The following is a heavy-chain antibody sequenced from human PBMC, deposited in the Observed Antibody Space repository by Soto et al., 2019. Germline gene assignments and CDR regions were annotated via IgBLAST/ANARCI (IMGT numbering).Heavy chain of an antibody. CDR3: ARGREIWLQLTPLFDAFDI. D-gene: IGHD5-12*01. CDR1: GFTFSSYA. CDR2: ISSDGGST. Sequence: GGSLRLSCGASGFTFSSYAMHWVRQAPGKGLEYVSAISSDGGSTYYANSVKGRFTISRDNSKNTLYLQMNSLRAEDMAVYYCARGREIWLQLTPLFDAFDIWGQGTMVTVSS. J-gene: IGHJ3*02. V-gene: IGHV3-64*01.